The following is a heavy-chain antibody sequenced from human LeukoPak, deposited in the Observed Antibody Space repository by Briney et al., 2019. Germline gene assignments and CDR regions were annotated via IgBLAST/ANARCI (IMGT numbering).Heavy chain of an antibody. CDR1: GGTFSSYA. Sequence: SVKVSCKASGGTFSSYAISWVRQAPGQGLEWMGGIIPIFGTANYAQKFQGRVTITADESTSTAYMELSSLRSEDTAVYYCARGSYYDFWSGNCLDYWGQGTLVTVSS. D-gene: IGHD3-3*01. CDR2: IIPIFGTA. J-gene: IGHJ4*02. CDR3: ARGSYYDFWSGNCLDY. V-gene: IGHV1-69*01.